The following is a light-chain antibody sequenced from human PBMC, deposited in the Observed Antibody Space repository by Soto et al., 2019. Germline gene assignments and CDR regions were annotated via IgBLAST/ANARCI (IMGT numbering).Light chain of an antibody. Sequence: DIRMTQSPSSLSASLGDRITITCQASQVITTSLSWFQQRPGKAPRLLIFDASYLEAGVPSRFSGSGSWTEFSFTISSLQPEYSATYYCQQHDSLPYTFGQGTKLEIK. V-gene: IGKV1-33*01. CDR3: QQHDSLPYT. J-gene: IGKJ2*01. CDR2: DAS. CDR1: QVITTS.